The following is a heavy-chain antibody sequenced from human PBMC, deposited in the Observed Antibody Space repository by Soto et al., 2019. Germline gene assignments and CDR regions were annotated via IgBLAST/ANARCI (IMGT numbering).Heavy chain of an antibody. V-gene: IGHV4-59*01. D-gene: IGHD1-7*01. CDR1: GGSISSDY. Sequence: QVQLQESGPGLVKPSETLSLTCTVSGGSISSDYWSWIRQPPGKGLEWIGYIYYSGSTNYNPSLKSRVTISVDTSKNPFSLKLSSVTAADIAVYYCAREGLTGTIGLYYYYGMDVWGQGTTVTVSS. J-gene: IGHJ6*02. CDR2: IYYSGST. CDR3: AREGLTGTIGLYYYYGMDV.